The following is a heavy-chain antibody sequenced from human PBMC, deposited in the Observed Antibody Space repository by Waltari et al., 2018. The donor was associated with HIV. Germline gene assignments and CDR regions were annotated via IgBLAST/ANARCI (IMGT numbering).Heavy chain of an antibody. CDR3: VKDTGWVVFLAFDL. J-gene: IGHJ4*02. CDR1: GFTFEDYA. CDR2: ISGNSGSI. Sequence: EVQLVESGGALVQPGRSLRLSCEASGFTFEDYAMSWVRQVPGRGLEWVSGISGNSGSIRYADSVKGRFTMSRDNAKNSLFLEMNSLRLEDTALYYCVKDTGWVVFLAFDLWGQGTLVSVAS. D-gene: IGHD2-15*01. V-gene: IGHV3-9*01.